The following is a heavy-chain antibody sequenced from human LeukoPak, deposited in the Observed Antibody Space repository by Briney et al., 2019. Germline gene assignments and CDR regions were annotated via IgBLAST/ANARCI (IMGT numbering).Heavy chain of an antibody. CDR1: GLTFSSSW. D-gene: IGHD5-18*01. J-gene: IGHJ4*02. V-gene: IGHV3-7*01. CDR2: INPDGNKK. CDR3: ARDLAYSRLDY. Sequence: GGSLTLSCAVSGLTFSSSWMDWVRQAPGKGLEWVASINPDGNKKYSADSVKGRFTISRDNAENSLYLQMNSLRVEDTAFYYCARDLAYSRLDYWGQGMLVTVSS.